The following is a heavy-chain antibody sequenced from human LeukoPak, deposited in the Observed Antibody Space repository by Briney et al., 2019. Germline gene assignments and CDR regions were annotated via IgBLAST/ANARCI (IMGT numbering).Heavy chain of an antibody. V-gene: IGHV3-23*01. Sequence: PGGSLRLSCVASEFTFSRFAMSWVRQAPGRGLEWISSVSGTGDKTHYTDSVKGRFTISRDNSKNTLYLHMSALRAADTAVYYCAKHSIPARPFLTYLYYYLDVWGEGTTVIVSS. D-gene: IGHD6-6*01. J-gene: IGHJ6*03. CDR3: AKHSIPARPFLTYLYYYLDV. CDR2: VSGTGDKT. CDR1: EFTFSRFA.